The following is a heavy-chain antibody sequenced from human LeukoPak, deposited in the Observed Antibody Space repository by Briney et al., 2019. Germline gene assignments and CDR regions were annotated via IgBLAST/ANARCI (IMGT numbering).Heavy chain of an antibody. CDR2: FYTSGST. CDR1: GGSISSGTYY. D-gene: IGHD7-27*01. V-gene: IGHV4-61*02. J-gene: IGHJ4*02. CDR3: ARGPYAWGYIDY. Sequence: PSETLSLTCTVSGGSISSGTYYWSWLRQPAGTGLGWIGRFYTSGSTNNNPSLKSRVTISVDTSKNQFSLKLSSVTAADTAVYYCARGPYAWGYIDYWGQGTLVTVSS.